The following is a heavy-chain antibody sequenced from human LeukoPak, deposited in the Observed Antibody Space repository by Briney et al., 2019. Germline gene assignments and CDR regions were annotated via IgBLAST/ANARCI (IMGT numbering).Heavy chain of an antibody. CDR2: INPSGGST. J-gene: IGHJ6*03. CDR3: AKSGPNYDILTGYPTGDYYYYMDV. Sequence: GASVKVSCKASGYTFTSYYMHWVRQAPGQGLEWMGIINPSGGSTSYAQKFQGRVTMTRDMSTSTVYMELSSLRSEDTAVYYCAKSGPNYDILTGYPTGDYYYYMDVWGKGTRSPSP. D-gene: IGHD3-9*01. CDR1: GYTFTSYY. V-gene: IGHV1-46*01.